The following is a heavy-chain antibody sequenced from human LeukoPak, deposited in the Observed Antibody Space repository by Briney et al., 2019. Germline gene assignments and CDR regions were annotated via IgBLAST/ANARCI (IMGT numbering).Heavy chain of an antibody. CDR1: GFTFDDYA. D-gene: IGHD1-26*01. J-gene: IGHJ6*02. CDR2: ISWNSGSI. CDR3: AKSIGVYYYYYGMDV. V-gene: IGHV3-9*01. Sequence: GGSLRLSCAASGFTFDDYAMHWVRQAPGKGLEWVSGISWNSGSIGYADSVKGRFTISRDNAKNSLYLQMNSLRAEGTALYYCAKSIGVYYYYYGMDVWGQGTTVTVSS.